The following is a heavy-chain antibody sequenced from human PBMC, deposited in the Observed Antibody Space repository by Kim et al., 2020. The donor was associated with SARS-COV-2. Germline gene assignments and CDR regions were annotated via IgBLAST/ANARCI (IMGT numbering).Heavy chain of an antibody. Sequence: GGSLRLSCAASGFTFSSYAMHWVRQAPGKGLEWVAVISYDGSNKYYVDSVKGRFTISRDNSKNTLYLQMNSLRAEDTAVYYCARGGHYGDYVGGFDYWGQGTLVTVSS. CDR3: ARGGHYGDYVGGFDY. D-gene: IGHD4-17*01. J-gene: IGHJ4*02. V-gene: IGHV3-30*04. CDR1: GFTFSSYA. CDR2: ISYDGSNK.